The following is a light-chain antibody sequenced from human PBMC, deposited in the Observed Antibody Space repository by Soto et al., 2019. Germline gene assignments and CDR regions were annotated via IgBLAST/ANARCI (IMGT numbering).Light chain of an antibody. CDR3: QHYNSYSEA. V-gene: IGKV1-5*03. Sequence: DIQMTESASTLSAPVGDRVTITCRASQTISSWLAWYQQKPGKAPKILSYKASTLKSGVPSRFRGSGSGTDFTLTISSLKPDDFETYYCQHYNSYSEAFGQGTKVDIK. J-gene: IGKJ1*01. CDR1: QTISSW. CDR2: KAS.